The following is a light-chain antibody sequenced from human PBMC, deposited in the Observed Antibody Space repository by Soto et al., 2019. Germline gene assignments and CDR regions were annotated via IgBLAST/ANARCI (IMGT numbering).Light chain of an antibody. CDR1: QSISSW. V-gene: IGKV1-5*03. CDR2: KAS. J-gene: IGKJ4*01. Sequence: DIQMTHSPSTLSSSVVYRVSITCRXSQSISSWLAWYQKKPGKAPKLLIYKASGLESGVPSRFSGSGSGTDFTLTISSLQPDDFATYYCQQYESYSPLTFGGGTKVDIK. CDR3: QQYESYSPLT.